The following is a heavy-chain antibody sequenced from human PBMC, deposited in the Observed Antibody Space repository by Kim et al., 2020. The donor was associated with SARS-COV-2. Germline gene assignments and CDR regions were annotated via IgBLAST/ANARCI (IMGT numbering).Heavy chain of an antibody. CDR1: GGSISSSSYY. V-gene: IGHV4-39*01. J-gene: IGHJ4*02. CDR3: ARRIRGYGDYGGVFDY. CDR2: ISYSGST. Sequence: SETLFLTCTVSGGSISSSSYYWGWIRQPPGKGLEWIGSISYSGSTYYNPSLKSRVTISVDTSKNQFSLKLSSVTAADTAVHYCARRIRGYGDYGGVFDYWGQGTLVTVSS. D-gene: IGHD4-17*01.